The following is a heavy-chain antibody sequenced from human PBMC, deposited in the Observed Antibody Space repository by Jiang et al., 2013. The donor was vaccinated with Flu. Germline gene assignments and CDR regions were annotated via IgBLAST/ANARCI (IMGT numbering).Heavy chain of an antibody. CDR1: GGSISSYY. D-gene: IGHD4-17*01. CDR3: ARGLPTVTPYYYYYMDV. V-gene: IGHV4-4*07. CDR2: LYHGST. J-gene: IGHJ6*03. Sequence: KPSETLSLTCTVSGGSISSYYWSWIRQPAGGTGVDWAYLYHGSTNYNPSLKSRVTMSVDTSKNQFSLKLSSVTAADTAVYYCARGLPTVTPYYYYYMDVWGKGTTVTVSS.